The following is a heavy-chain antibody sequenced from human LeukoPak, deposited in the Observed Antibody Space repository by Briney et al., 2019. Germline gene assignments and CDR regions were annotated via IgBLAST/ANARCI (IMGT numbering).Heavy chain of an antibody. D-gene: IGHD4-11*01. CDR2: IYHSGST. J-gene: IGHJ4*02. CDR3: ARGQYTFDY. Sequence: SETLSLTCAVSVGSISSGGYSWSWIRQPPGKGLEWIGWIYHSGSTSYNPSLKSRVTISVDRSKNQFSLKLTSVTAADTAVYYCARGQYTFDYWGQGTLVTVSS. CDR1: VGSISSGGYS. V-gene: IGHV4-30-2*01.